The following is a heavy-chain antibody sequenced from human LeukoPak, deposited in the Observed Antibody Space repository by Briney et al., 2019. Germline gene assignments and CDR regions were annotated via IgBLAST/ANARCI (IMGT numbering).Heavy chain of an antibody. D-gene: IGHD2-15*01. CDR1: GFTFRSHA. Sequence: GRSLRLSCAASGFTFRSHAMHWVRQAPGKGLEWVAFISYDGSTIYYADSVKGRLYISRDNSKNTLYVQMNSLRPEDTAVYYCARDLSERYSIDHWGQGTLVTAPS. CDR2: ISYDGSTI. V-gene: IGHV3-30-3*01. CDR3: ARDLSERYSIDH. J-gene: IGHJ4*02.